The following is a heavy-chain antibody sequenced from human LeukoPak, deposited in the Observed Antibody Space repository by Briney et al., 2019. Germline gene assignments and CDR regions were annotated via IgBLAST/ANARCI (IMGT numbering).Heavy chain of an antibody. Sequence: TGGSLRLSCAASGFTFSSYAMHWVRQATGKGLEWVAVISYDGSNKYYADSVKGRFTISRDNSKNTLYLQMNSLRAEDTAVYYCAREEIAAAAWFDPWGQGTLVTVSS. CDR2: ISYDGSNK. D-gene: IGHD6-13*01. V-gene: IGHV3-30-3*01. J-gene: IGHJ5*02. CDR3: AREEIAAAAWFDP. CDR1: GFTFSSYA.